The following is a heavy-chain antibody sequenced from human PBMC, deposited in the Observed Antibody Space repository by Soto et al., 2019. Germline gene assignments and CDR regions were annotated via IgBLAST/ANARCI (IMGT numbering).Heavy chain of an antibody. V-gene: IGHV1-2*04. J-gene: IGHJ6*02. Sequence: ASVKVYCKASGVTFTSSPVHWVRQAPGQGLEWMGWINPNSGGTNYAQKFQGWVTMTRDTSISTAYMELSRLRADDTAVYYCARGIAAADARGMDVWG. CDR1: GVTFTSSP. CDR3: ARGIAAADARGMDV. D-gene: IGHD6-13*01. CDR2: INPNSGGT.